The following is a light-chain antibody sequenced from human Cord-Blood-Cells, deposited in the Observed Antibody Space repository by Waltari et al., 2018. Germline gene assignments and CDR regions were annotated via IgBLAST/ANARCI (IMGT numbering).Light chain of an antibody. CDR2: DVS. Sequence: QSALTQPASVSGSPGQSNTISCTGTSRDGGGYNYVSWYQQHPGKAPKLMIYDVSNRPSGVSNRFSGSKSGNTASLTISGLQAEDEADYYCSSYTSSSTWVFGGGTKLTVL. CDR3: SSYTSSSTWV. V-gene: IGLV2-14*03. CDR1: SRDGGGYNY. J-gene: IGLJ3*02.